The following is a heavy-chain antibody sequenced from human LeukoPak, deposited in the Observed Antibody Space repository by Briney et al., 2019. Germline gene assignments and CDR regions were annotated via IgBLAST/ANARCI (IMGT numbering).Heavy chain of an antibody. J-gene: IGHJ4*02. CDR1: GYSFTNYW. Sequence: GESLKISCRGSGYSFTNYWNGWVRQMPGKGLEWMGIIYPGDSDTRYSLSFQGQVTISADKSISTAYLQWSGLKASDTAIYYCARLLSSGPFNYWGQGTLVTVSS. V-gene: IGHV5-51*01. CDR3: ARLLSSGPFNY. D-gene: IGHD3-10*01. CDR2: IYPGDSDT.